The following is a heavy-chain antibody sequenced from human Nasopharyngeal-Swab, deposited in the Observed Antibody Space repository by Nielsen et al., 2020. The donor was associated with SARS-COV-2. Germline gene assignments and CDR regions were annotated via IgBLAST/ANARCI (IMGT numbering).Heavy chain of an antibody. V-gene: IGHV3-21*01. CDR1: GFTFSSYG. CDR2: INGGSNYI. CDR3: ARDPIYSSMRNVFDY. D-gene: IGHD3-10*01. Sequence: GESLKISCAASGFTFSSYGMNWVRQAPGKGLEWVSSINGGSNYIYYADSLKGRFTISRDNAKNSLYLQMNSLRAEDTAVYYCARDPIYSSMRNVFDYWGQGTLVTVSS. J-gene: IGHJ4*02.